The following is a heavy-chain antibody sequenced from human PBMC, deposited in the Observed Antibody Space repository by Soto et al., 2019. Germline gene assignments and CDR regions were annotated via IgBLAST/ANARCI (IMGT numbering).Heavy chain of an antibody. D-gene: IGHD4-17*01. CDR3: SRLYSDQTPRDYYYYYMDV. CDR2: ISSSSSTI. J-gene: IGHJ6*03. V-gene: IGHV3-48*01. Sequence: PGGSLRLSCAASGFTFSSYSMNWVRQAPGKGLEWVSYISSSSSTIYYADSVKGRFTISRDNAKNSLYLQMNSLRAGDTAVYYCSRLYSDQTPRDYYYYYMDVWGKGSTVTVSS. CDR1: GFTFSSYS.